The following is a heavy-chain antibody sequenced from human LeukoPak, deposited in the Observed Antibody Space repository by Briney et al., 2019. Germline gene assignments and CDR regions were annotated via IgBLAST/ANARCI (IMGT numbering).Heavy chain of an antibody. CDR2: IYHSGST. D-gene: IGHD5-24*01. V-gene: IGHV4-30-2*01. Sequence: PSQTLSLTCAVPGGSISSGGYPWSWIRQPPGKGLEWIGYIYHSGSTYYNPSLKSRVTISVDRSKNQFSLKLSSVTAADTAVYYCARGGMTTIPADLNWFDPWGQGTLVTVSS. J-gene: IGHJ5*02. CDR3: ARGGMTTIPADLNWFDP. CDR1: GGSISSGGYP.